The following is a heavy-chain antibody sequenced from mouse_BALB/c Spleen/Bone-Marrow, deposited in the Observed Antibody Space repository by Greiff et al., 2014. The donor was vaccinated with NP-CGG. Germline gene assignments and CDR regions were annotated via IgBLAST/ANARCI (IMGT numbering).Heavy chain of an antibody. J-gene: IGHJ4*01. CDR1: GYAFTNYL. Sequence: MESCKGSGYAFTNYLIEWVKQRPGQGLEWIGVINSGSGGTKYNEKFKGKATLTADKSSSTAYMQLSSLTSDDSAVYFCARAITDAMDYWGQGTSVTVSS. D-gene: IGHD2-4*01. CDR3: ARAITDAMDY. V-gene: IGHV1-54*01. CDR2: INSGSGGT.